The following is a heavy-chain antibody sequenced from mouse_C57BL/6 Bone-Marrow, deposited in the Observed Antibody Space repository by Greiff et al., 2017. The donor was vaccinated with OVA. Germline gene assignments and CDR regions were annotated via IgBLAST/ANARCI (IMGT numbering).Heavy chain of an antibody. CDR1: GYSITSGYY. D-gene: IGHD6-1*01. CDR3: AKCSLYYFDY. J-gene: IGHJ2*01. CDR2: ISYDGSN. Sequence: EVQLQESGPGLVKPSQSLSLTCSVTGYSITSGYYWNWIRQFPGNKLEWMGYISYDGSNNYNPSLKNRISITRDTYKNQFFLKLNSVTTEDTATYYCAKCSLYYFDYWGQGTTLTVSS. V-gene: IGHV3-6*01.